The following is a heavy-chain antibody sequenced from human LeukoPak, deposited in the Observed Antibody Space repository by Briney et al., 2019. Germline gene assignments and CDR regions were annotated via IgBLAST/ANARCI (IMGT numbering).Heavy chain of an antibody. V-gene: IGHV3-23*01. CDR2: ISGSGGST. D-gene: IGHD2-2*01. CDR3: AEDRVVVVPAASDY. CDR1: GFTFSSYA. Sequence: PGGSLRLSCAASGFTFSSYAMSWVRQAPGKGLEWVSAISGSGGSTYYADSVKGRFTISRDNSKNTLYLQMNSLRAEDTAVYYCAEDRVVVVPAASDYWGQGTLVTVSS. J-gene: IGHJ4*02.